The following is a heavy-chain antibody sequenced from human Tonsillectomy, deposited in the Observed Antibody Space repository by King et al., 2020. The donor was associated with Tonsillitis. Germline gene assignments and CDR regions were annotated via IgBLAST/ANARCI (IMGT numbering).Heavy chain of an antibody. V-gene: IGHV1-18*04. Sequence: QLVQSGAEVKKPGASVKVSCKASGYTFTTYGISWVRQAPGQGLEWMGWISAYNGHTNYAQKFQGRVTMTTDTTTSTAYMELRSLRSDDTAVYYCARKALDGAPGWFDPWGQGTLVTVSS. D-gene: IGHD3/OR15-3a*01. J-gene: IGHJ5*02. CDR3: ARKALDGAPGWFDP. CDR2: ISAYNGHT. CDR1: GYTFTTYG.